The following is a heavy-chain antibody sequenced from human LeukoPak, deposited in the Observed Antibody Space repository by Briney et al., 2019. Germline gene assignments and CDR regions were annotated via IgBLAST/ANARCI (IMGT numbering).Heavy chain of an antibody. CDR1: GGSISSSSYY. CDR3: ARHGLGYYDSSGYYYLGNYYYYGMDV. D-gene: IGHD3-22*01. J-gene: IGHJ6*02. V-gene: IGHV4-39*01. CDR2: IYYSGTT. Sequence: SETLSLTCTVSGGSISSSSYYWGWIRQPPGKGLEWIGSIYYSGTTYYNPSLKSRVTVSVDTSKNQFSLKLSSVTAADTAVYYCARHGLGYYDSSGYYYLGNYYYYGMDVWGQGTTVTVSS.